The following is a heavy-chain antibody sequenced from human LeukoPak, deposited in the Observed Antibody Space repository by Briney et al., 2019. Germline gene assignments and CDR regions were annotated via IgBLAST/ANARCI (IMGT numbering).Heavy chain of an antibody. Sequence: PGGSLRLSCAASGFTFSSYSMNWVRQAPGKGLEWGSYISGSSSTIYYADSVKGRFTISRDNAKNSLYLHVNSLRDEDTAVYYCVRDHDWSFDLWGQGALVTVSS. J-gene: IGHJ4*02. CDR1: GFTFSSYS. D-gene: IGHD1-1*01. CDR2: ISGSSSTI. CDR3: VRDHDWSFDL. V-gene: IGHV3-48*02.